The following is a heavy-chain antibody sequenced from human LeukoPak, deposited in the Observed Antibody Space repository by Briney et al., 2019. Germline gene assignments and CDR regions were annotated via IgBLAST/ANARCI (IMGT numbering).Heavy chain of an antibody. Sequence: GGSLRLSCAASGFTFSSYGMHWVRQAPGKGLEWVSFIRYDGSNKYYADSVKGRFTISRDNSKNMMYLEMNSLRAEDTAVYYCAKDWRDNGNYFDPWGQGTLVIVSS. J-gene: IGHJ5*02. CDR3: AKDWRDNGNYFDP. CDR1: GFTFSSYG. CDR2: IRYDGSNK. V-gene: IGHV3-30*02. D-gene: IGHD1-26*01.